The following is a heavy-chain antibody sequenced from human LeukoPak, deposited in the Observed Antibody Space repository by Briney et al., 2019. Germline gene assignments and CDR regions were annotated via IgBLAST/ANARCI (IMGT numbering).Heavy chain of an antibody. CDR3: AKQTPYYYDSSDWASYYFDY. CDR1: GFTFSSYA. Sequence: GGSLRLSCAASGFTFSSYAMTWVRQAPGKGLEWVSAISSGGTSSYYADSVKGRFTISRDNSKNTLSLQMNSLRAEDTAVYYCAKQTPYYYDSSDWASYYFDYWGQGTLVTVSS. CDR2: ISSGGTSS. J-gene: IGHJ4*02. V-gene: IGHV3-23*01. D-gene: IGHD3-22*01.